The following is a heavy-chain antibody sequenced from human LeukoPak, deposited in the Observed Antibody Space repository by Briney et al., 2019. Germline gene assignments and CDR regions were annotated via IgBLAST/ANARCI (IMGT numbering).Heavy chain of an antibody. CDR2: INSDGSSI. Sequence: GGSLRLSCAASGFPFSNYWVHWVRHVPGKGLVWVSRINSDGSSIDYADSVKGRFTISRDNVKNTLSLQMTNLRAEDTAVYYCAKSGTYCGGDCYDFWGQGTLLTVSS. V-gene: IGHV3-74*01. CDR3: AKSGTYCGGDCYDF. D-gene: IGHD2-21*02. CDR1: GFPFSNYW. J-gene: IGHJ4*02.